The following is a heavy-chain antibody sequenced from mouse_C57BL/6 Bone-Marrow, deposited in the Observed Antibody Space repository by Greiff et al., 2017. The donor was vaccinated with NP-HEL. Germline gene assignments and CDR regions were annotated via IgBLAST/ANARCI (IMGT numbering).Heavy chain of an antibody. V-gene: IGHV1-81*01. CDR1: GYTFTSYG. D-gene: IGHD1-1*01. CDR3: ARSRDYSWFAY. Sequence: QVQLQQSVAELARPGASVKLSCKASGYTFTSYGISWVKQRTGQGLEWIGEIYPRSGNTYYNEKFKGKATLTADKSSSTAYMELRSLTSEDSAVYFCARSRDYSWFAYWGQGTLVTVSA. CDR2: IYPRSGNT. J-gene: IGHJ3*01.